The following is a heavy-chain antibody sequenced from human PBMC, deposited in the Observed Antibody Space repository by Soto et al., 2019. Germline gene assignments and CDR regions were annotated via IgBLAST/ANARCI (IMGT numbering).Heavy chain of an antibody. J-gene: IGHJ5*02. Sequence: SETLSLTCTVSGGSISSSSYYWGWIRQPPGKWLEWIGSIYYSGSTYYNPSLKSRVTISVDTSKNQFSLKLSSVTAADTAVYYCARQDIVVVVAATWWFDPWGQGTLVNVSS. CDR2: IYYSGST. CDR3: ARQDIVVVVAATWWFDP. CDR1: GGSISSSSYY. D-gene: IGHD2-15*01. V-gene: IGHV4-39*01.